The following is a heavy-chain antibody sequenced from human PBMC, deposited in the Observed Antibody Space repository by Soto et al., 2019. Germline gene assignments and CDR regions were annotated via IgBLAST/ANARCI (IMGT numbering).Heavy chain of an antibody. Sequence: QVQLVQSGAEVKKPGASVKVSCKASGYTFTSYGSSWVRQAPGQGLEWMGWISAYNGNTNYARKLQGRVTMTTDTSTGTDYVELRSLRSHDTAVYYCAREAAAASNGGSDYWGPGTPVPLSS. CDR3: AREAAAASNGGSDY. V-gene: IGHV1-18*01. CDR2: ISAYNGNT. D-gene: IGHD6-13*01. CDR1: GYTFTSYG. J-gene: IGHJ4*02.